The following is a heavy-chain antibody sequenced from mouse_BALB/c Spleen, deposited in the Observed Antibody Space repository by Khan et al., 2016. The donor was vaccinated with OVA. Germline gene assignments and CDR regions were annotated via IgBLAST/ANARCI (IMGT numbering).Heavy chain of an antibody. J-gene: IGHJ2*01. V-gene: IGHV1-9*01. Sequence: VQLQESGAELMKPGASVKISCTATGYTFSNYWIEWVKQRPGHGLEWIGEILPGSGNIYYNERFKGKATFTSDTSSNTAYMQLSSLTSEASADYCGGRVTGGSRYSFDYWGQGTMLTVSS. D-gene: IGHD1-1*01. CDR1: GYTFSNYW. CDR2: ILPGSGNI. CDR3: GRVTGGSRYSFDY.